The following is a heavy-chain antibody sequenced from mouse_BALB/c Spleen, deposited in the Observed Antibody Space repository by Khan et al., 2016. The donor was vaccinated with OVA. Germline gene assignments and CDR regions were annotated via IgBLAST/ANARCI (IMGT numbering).Heavy chain of an antibody. CDR1: GYTFTNYG. CDR2: INTYTGEP. V-gene: IGHV9-3-1*01. CDR3: ARPPYFSYTLDH. D-gene: IGHD2-10*01. J-gene: IGHJ4*01. Sequence: QIQLVQSGPELKKPGETVKISCKASGYTFTNYGMNWVKQSPGKALKWMGWINTYTGEPTYADDFKGRFAFSLETSASTAYLQINNLKNEDTATYFCARPPYFSYTLDHWGQETSATVSS.